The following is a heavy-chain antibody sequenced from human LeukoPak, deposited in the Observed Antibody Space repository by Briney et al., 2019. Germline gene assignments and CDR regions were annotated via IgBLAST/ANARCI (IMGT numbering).Heavy chain of an antibody. V-gene: IGHV3-48*03. J-gene: IGHJ6*02. Sequence: GGSLRLSCAASGFTFSSYEMNWVRQAPGKGLEWVSYISSSGSTIYYADSVKGRFTISRDNAKNTLYLQMNSLRAEDTAVYYCAKVSSGDKDVWGQGTTVTVSS. CDR1: GFTFSSYE. CDR2: ISSSGSTI. CDR3: AKVSSGDKDV.